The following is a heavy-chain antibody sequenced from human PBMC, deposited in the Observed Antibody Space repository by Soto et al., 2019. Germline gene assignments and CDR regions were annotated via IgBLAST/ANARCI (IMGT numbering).Heavy chain of an antibody. CDR1: GFTFSSYG. V-gene: IGHV3-30*18. D-gene: IGHD3-3*01. J-gene: IGHJ4*02. Sequence: GGSLRLSCAASGFTFSSYGMHWVRQAPGKGLEWVAVISYDGSNKYYADSVKGRFTISRDNSKNTLYLQMNSLRAEDTAVYYCAKEGYYDFWSGYYFDYWGQGTLVTVSS. CDR2: ISYDGSNK. CDR3: AKEGYYDFWSGYYFDY.